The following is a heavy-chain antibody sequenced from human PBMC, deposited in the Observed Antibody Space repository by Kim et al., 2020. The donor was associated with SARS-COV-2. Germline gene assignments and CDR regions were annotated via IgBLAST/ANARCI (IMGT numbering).Heavy chain of an antibody. CDR3: ARVGSSGYLSS. Sequence: SETLSLTCTVSGGSISSGGYSWSWIRQPPGKGLEWIGYISHSGSTYYNPSLKSRVTISVDRSKNQFSLKLSSVTAADTAVYYCARVGSSGYLSSWGQGTLVTVSS. CDR2: ISHSGST. V-gene: IGHV4-30-2*01. D-gene: IGHD3-22*01. CDR1: GGSISSGGYS. J-gene: IGHJ4*02.